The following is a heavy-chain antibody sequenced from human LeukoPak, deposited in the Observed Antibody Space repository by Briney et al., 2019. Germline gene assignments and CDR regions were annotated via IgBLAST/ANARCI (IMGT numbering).Heavy chain of an antibody. D-gene: IGHD4-17*01. J-gene: IGHJ4*02. CDR3: ATGQTTPVLVDTLHF. V-gene: IGHV1-24*01. CDR2: FDPVDAET. CDR1: GHTVTEFS. Sequence: ASVTVSCKVSGHTVTEFSIHWVRQAPGKGLEWMGGFDPVDAETVFARKFQGRVTMTEDTSTNTAYMELTSLRSEDTAVYYCATGQTTPVLVDTLHFWGQGTLVTVSS.